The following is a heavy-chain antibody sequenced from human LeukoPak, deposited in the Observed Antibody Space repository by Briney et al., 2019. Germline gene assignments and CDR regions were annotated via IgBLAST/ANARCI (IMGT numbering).Heavy chain of an antibody. J-gene: IGHJ4*02. CDR1: GFTFSSSW. D-gene: IGHD1-14*01. CDR2: MNSDGGQK. V-gene: IGHV3-7*01. Sequence: GGSLRLSCAVSGFTFSSSWMTWVRQAPGKGLEWVATMNSDGGQKSYVDSVKGRFTISRDNAKNSLYLQMNSLRAEDTAVYYCARNFAYNHFDYWGQRTLVTVSS. CDR3: ARNFAYNHFDY.